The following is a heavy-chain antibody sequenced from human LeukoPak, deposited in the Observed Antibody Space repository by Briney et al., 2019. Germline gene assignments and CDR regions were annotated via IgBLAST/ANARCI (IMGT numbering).Heavy chain of an antibody. CDR1: GYTFTSYA. D-gene: IGHD3-22*01. CDR3: ARDHYYDSSGLDY. V-gene: IGHV1-3*01. Sequence: ASVKVSCKASGYTFTSYAMHWVRQAPGQRLEWMGWINAGNGNTKYPQKFQGRVTITRDTSASTAYMELSSLRSEDTAVYYCARDHYYDSSGLDYWGQGILVTVSS. J-gene: IGHJ4*02. CDR2: INAGNGNT.